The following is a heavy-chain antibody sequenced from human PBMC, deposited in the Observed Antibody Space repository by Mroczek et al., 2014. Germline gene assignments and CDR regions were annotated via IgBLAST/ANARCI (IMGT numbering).Heavy chain of an antibody. D-gene: IGHD6-19*01. CDR3: ARDNEYSSGWFLAYYFDY. Sequence: VQLLESGGGVVQPGRSLRLSCAASGFTFSSYGMHWVRQAPGKGLEWVAVIWYDGSNKYYADSVKGRFTISRDNSKNTLYLQMNSLRAEDTAVYYCARDNEYSSGWFLAYYFDYWGQGTLVTVSS. CDR1: GFTFSSYG. CDR2: IWYDGSNK. J-gene: IGHJ4*02. V-gene: IGHV3-33*01.